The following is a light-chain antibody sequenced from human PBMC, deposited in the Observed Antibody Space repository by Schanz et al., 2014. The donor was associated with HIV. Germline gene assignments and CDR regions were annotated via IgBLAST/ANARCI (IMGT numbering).Light chain of an antibody. CDR2: GAS. CDR3: QQYGSSPSRIT. CDR1: QGISTSY. V-gene: IGKV3-20*01. Sequence: EIVLTQSPGTLSLSPGERATLSCRASQGISTSYLAWYQQKPGQAPRLVIYGASSRATGIPDRFSASGSGADSTLTISRVEPEDFAVYYCQQYGSSPSRITFGQGTRLDIK. J-gene: IGKJ5*01.